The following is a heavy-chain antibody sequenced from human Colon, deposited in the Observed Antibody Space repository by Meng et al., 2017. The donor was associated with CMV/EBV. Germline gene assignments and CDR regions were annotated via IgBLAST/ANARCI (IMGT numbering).Heavy chain of an antibody. D-gene: IGHD2-15*01. J-gene: IGHJ4*02. V-gene: IGHV4-39*07. CDR3: ARDRIGDPRGIDS. CDR2: IYYSGSA. CDR1: GGSISTVSHY. Sequence: SETLSLTCSVSGGSISTVSHYWGWLRQPPGKGLEWIGNIYYSGSAYYNPSLTSRVTVSVDTSKNQFSLKLTSVTAADTAVYYCARDRIGDPRGIDSWGQGTLVTVSS.